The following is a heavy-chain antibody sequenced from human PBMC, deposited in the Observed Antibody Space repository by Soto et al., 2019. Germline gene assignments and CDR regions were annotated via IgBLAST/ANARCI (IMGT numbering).Heavy chain of an antibody. CDR2: IWYDGSNK. J-gene: IGHJ5*02. D-gene: IGHD3-22*01. CDR3: ARDSGLTYYYDSSGSLNWFDP. V-gene: IGHV3-33*01. CDR1: GFTFSSYG. Sequence: GGSLRLSCAASGFTFSSYGMHWVRQAPGKGLEWVAVIWYDGSNKYYADSVKGRFTISRDNSKNTLYLQMNSLRAEDTAVYYRARDSGLTYYYDSSGSLNWFDPWGQGTLVTVSS.